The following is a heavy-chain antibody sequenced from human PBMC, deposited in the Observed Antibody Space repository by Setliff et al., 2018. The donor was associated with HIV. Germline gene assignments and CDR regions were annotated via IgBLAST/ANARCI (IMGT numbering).Heavy chain of an antibody. CDR3: VRDPTLDILTGPYFDY. D-gene: IGHD3-9*01. CDR1: GFSFSSYW. J-gene: IGHJ4*02. CDR2: MNSDGSTT. Sequence: LRLSCAASGFSFSSYWMHWVRQAPGKGLVWVSRMNSDGSTTTYADSMKGRFTISRDNAKNTLYLQMNSLRAEDTAVYYCVRDPTLDILTGPYFDYWGQGTLVTVSS. V-gene: IGHV3-74*01.